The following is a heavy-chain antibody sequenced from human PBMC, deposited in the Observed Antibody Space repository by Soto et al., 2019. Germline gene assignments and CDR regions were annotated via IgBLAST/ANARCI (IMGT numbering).Heavy chain of an antibody. CDR1: GGTFISYA. J-gene: IGHJ6*02. CDR3: ARDRATMVRGVTLYYYYYGMDV. D-gene: IGHD3-10*01. V-gene: IGHV1-69*06. Sequence: SGEVCCKASGGTFISYAISWVRQAPGQGLEWMGGIIPIFGTANYAQKFQGRVTITADKSTSTAYMELSSLRSEDTAVYYCARDRATMVRGVTLYYYYYGMDVWGQGTTVTVSS. CDR2: IIPIFGTA.